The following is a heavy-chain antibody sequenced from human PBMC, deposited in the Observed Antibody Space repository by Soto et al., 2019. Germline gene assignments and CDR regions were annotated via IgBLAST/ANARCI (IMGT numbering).Heavy chain of an antibody. Sequence: EVQLVESGGGLVKPGGSLRLSCVASGFTFGSYSMAWVRQAPGKGPEWVSCIKSRSNDIYYADSVTGRFTVSRDNAKNSLHLQMTRLRDDATAVYYCAIVYSYDRSAIFGYWGQGTLVTVSS. J-gene: IGHJ4*02. V-gene: IGHV3-48*02. CDR1: GFTFGSYS. D-gene: IGHD3-22*01. CDR2: IKSRSNDI. CDR3: AIVYSYDRSAIFGY.